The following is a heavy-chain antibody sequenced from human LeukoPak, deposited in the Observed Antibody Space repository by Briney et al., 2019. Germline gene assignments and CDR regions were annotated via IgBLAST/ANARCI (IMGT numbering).Heavy chain of an antibody. Sequence: SETLSLTCTVSGGSISSGSYYWGWIRQPPGKGLEWIGSIYYSGSTYYNPSLKSRVTISVDTSKNQFSLKLSSVTAADTAVYYCARGDCSSTSCYSVDYWGQGTLVTVSS. CDR3: ARGDCSSTSCYSVDY. D-gene: IGHD2-2*02. CDR2: IYYSGST. J-gene: IGHJ4*02. V-gene: IGHV4-39*01. CDR1: GGSISSGSYY.